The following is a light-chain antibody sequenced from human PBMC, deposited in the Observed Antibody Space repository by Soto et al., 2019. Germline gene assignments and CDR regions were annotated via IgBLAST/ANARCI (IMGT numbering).Light chain of an antibody. CDR1: QSVGNS. V-gene: IGKV3-11*01. J-gene: IGKJ4*01. CDR3: QQRSNWPLT. CDR2: DAS. Sequence: EIVLTQSPAALSFSPGERATLSCRASQSVGNSLAWYQQKPGQAPRLLIYDASSKPTDIPARFTGSGSGTDFSLTISGLEPEDFAVYYCQQRSNWPLTFGGRTKVEIK.